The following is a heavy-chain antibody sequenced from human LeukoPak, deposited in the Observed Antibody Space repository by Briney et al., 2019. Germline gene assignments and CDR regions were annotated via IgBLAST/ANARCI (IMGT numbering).Heavy chain of an antibody. J-gene: IGHJ4*02. CDR2: IIPIFGTA. CDR1: GGTFSSYA. Sequence: SVKVSCKASGGTFSSYAISWARQAPGQGLEWMGGIIPIFGTANYAQKFQGRVTITADESTSTAYMELSSLRSEDTAVYYCASYSYPEWELLGYWGQGTLVTVSS. CDR3: ASYSYPEWELLGY. V-gene: IGHV1-69*13. D-gene: IGHD1-26*01.